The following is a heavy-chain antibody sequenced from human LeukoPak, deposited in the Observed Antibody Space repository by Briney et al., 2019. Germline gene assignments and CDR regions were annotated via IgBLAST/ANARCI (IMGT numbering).Heavy chain of an antibody. CDR1: GLTFNSHS. D-gene: IGHD3-10*01. Sequence: GGSLRLSCVASGLTFNSHSMSWVRQAPGMGLEWVSVVSTNGDVTFYADSVKGRFTISRDNSKNTLFLQMNSLRAEDTAVYYCAELSLSGRSQSADYWGQGTLVTASS. CDR3: AELSLSGRSQSADY. CDR2: VSTNGDVT. V-gene: IGHV3-23*01. J-gene: IGHJ4*02.